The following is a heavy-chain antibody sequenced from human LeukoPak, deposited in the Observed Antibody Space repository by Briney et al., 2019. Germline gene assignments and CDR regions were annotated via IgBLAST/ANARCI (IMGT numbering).Heavy chain of an antibody. V-gene: IGHV3-21*01. D-gene: IGHD3-10*01. CDR1: GFTFSSYS. J-gene: IGHJ6*04. Sequence: KTGGSLRLSCAASGFTFSSYSMNWVRQAPGKGLEWVSSISSSSSYIYYADSVKGRFTISRDNAKNSLYLQMNSLRAEDTAVYYCARLRRGSGSPPLDVWGKGTTVTVSS. CDR2: ISSSSSYI. CDR3: ARLRRGSGSPPLDV.